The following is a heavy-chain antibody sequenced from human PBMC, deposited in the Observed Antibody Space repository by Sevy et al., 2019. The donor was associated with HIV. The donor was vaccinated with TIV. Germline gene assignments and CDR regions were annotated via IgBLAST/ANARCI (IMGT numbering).Heavy chain of an antibody. J-gene: IGHJ4*02. V-gene: IGHV2-5*02. CDR3: ADRGVAVHPTHFDY. CDR2: IYWDDDK. CDR1: GFSLSTSGAG. Sequence: SGPTLVKPTQTLTLTCTFSGFSLSTSGAGVGWIRQPPGKALEWMSLIYWDDDKRYSPSLKSRPTSTKETSKNQVALTMTTLDPVDTATYYSADRGVAVHPTHFDYWGQGTLVTVSS. D-gene: IGHD1-26*01.